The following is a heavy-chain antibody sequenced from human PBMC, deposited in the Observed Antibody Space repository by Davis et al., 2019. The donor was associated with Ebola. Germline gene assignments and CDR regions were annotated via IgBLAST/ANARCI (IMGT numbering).Heavy chain of an antibody. D-gene: IGHD4-11*01. CDR3: ARHSSLQYYYYPMDV. CDR2: ISPYNGDT. J-gene: IGHJ6*04. V-gene: IGHV1-18*01. CDR1: GYKFTSYG. Sequence: AASVKVSCKASGYKFTSYGITWVRQAPGQGLEWMRWISPYNGDTVYAQNLQGRVTMTTDTSTNTAYLEVRSLTSDDTAVYYCARHSSLQYYYYPMDVWGKGTTVTVSS.